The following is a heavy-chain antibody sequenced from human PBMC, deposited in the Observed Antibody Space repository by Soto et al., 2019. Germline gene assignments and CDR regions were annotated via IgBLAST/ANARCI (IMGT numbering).Heavy chain of an antibody. D-gene: IGHD7-27*01. CDR3: TKRVGANWGTFDY. V-gene: IGHV3-23*01. CDR2: ISGGGDRT. Sequence: EVQLLESGGGLVQPGGSLRLSCAASGITFSSHAMTWVRQAQGKGLEWVSAISGGGDRTYYADSVKGRFTISRDNSKNTLYLQMNSLRAEDTAIYYCTKRVGANWGTFDYWGQGVLVAVSS. CDR1: GITFSSHA. J-gene: IGHJ4*02.